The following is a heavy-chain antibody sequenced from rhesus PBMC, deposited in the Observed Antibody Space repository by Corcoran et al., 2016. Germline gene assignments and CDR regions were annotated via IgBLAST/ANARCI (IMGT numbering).Heavy chain of an antibody. CDR2: IYCSNGST. V-gene: IGHV4-147*01. CDR3: ARGSFRNAFDF. J-gene: IGHJ3*01. CDR1: GYPISSNY. D-gene: IGHD5-12*01. Sequence: QVQLQESGPGLVKPSETLSLTCAVSGYPISSNYWSWTRQPPGKGLEWIGYIYCSNGSTYNNPSLKIRVTISTATSKTQFSLKLSSVTAADTAVYYCARGSFRNAFDFWGQGLRVTVSS.